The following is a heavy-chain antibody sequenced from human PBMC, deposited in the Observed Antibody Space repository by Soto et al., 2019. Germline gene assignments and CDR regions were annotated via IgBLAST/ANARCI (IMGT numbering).Heavy chain of an antibody. Sequence: PSETLSLTCSVSGGSIAYNSYYWGWIRQPPGKGLEWVGGIFYTGTTYYSPSLKDRVSISVDKSKNSFSLNLTSVTAADTAVYFCARLVVVATVANVWGQGALVTVSS. CDR2: IFYTGTT. CDR3: ARLVVVATVANV. CDR1: GGSIAYNSYY. J-gene: IGHJ4*02. D-gene: IGHD2-21*01. V-gene: IGHV4-39*02.